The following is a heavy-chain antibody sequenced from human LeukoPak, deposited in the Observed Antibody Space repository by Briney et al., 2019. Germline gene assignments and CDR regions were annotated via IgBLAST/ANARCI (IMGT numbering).Heavy chain of an antibody. J-gene: IGHJ4*02. V-gene: IGHV1-3*01. CDR3: ARGGVPGYFYDSSGYYYHYFDF. CDR2: TNAGNGNT. Sequence: ASVKVSCKASGYSFTSYAMHWVRQAPGQRLEWMGWTNAGNGNTKYSQKFQGRVTITRDTSASTAYMELSSLRSEDTAVYYCARGGVPGYFYDSSGYYYHYFDFWGQGTLVTVSS. D-gene: IGHD3-22*01. CDR1: GYSFTSYA.